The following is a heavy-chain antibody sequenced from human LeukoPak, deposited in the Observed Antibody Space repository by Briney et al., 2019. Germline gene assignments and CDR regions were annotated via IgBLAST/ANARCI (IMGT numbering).Heavy chain of an antibody. CDR3: ARFSNGMDV. Sequence: PGGSLRLSCGASGFNIDDFEMNWVRQAPGKGLEWVAYIATSGIVVHNGDSVKGRFTISRDSAKNSLYLQMNGPRSEDTAIYFCARFSNGMDVWGQGTTVTVSS. CDR1: GFNIDDFE. CDR2: IATSGIVV. J-gene: IGHJ6*02. V-gene: IGHV3-48*03.